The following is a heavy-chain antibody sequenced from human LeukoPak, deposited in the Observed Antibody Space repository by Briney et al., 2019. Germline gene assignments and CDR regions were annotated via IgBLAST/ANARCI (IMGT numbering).Heavy chain of an antibody. CDR1: GGSISSSSNS. CDR3: ARAGLRKSGLDAFDI. V-gene: IGHV4-39*07. J-gene: IGHJ3*02. CDR2: IYHSGST. Sequence: SETLSLTCSVSGGSISSSSNSWGWIRQSPGKGLEWIGYIYHSGSTYYNPSLKSRVTISVDRSKNQFSLKLSSVTAADTAVYYCARAGLRKSGLDAFDIWGQGTMVTVSS. D-gene: IGHD3-3*01.